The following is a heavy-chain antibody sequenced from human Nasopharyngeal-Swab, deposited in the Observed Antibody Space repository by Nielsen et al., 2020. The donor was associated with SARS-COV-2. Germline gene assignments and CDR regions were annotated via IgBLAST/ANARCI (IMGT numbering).Heavy chain of an antibody. Sequence: SETLSLTCAVYGGSFSGYYLSWIRQSPGKGLEWIGEISRSGSTNYNPSLNSRVTISLDTSKNQFSLKVTSVTAADTAVYSCARQGVPIRGWFKDYDRTAYEYWGQGTLVTVSS. CDR1: GGSFSGYY. J-gene: IGHJ4*02. D-gene: IGHD3-22*01. CDR3: ARQGVPIRGWFKDYDRTAYEY. V-gene: IGHV4-34*01. CDR2: ISRSGST.